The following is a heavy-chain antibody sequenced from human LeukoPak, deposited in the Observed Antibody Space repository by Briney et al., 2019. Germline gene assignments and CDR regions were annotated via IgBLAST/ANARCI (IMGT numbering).Heavy chain of an antibody. V-gene: IGHV3-30*02. D-gene: IGHD5-12*01. CDR2: IRYDGSNK. J-gene: IGHJ6*03. CDR3: AKDVKAWNYYYYMDV. CDR1: GFTFSSYG. Sequence: GGSLRLSCAASGFTFSSYGMHWVRQAPGKGLEWVAFIRYDGSNKYYADSVKGRFTISRDNSKDTLYLQMNSLRAEDTAVYYCAKDVKAWNYYYYMDVWGKGTTVTISS.